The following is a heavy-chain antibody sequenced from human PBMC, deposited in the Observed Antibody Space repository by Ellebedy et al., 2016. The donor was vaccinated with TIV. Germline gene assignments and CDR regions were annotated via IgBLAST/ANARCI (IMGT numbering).Heavy chain of an antibody. CDR3: AKEVAAQYYYMDV. V-gene: IGHV3-74*01. CDR2: INGDGSGA. CDR1: GFTFNNYF. Sequence: GESLKISXAASGFTFNNYFMHWVRQAPGKGLVWVSRINGDGSGATYADSVKGRFTISRDNSKNTLYLQMNSLRAEDTAVYYCAKEVAAQYYYMDVWGKGTTVTVSS. D-gene: IGHD6-13*01. J-gene: IGHJ6*03.